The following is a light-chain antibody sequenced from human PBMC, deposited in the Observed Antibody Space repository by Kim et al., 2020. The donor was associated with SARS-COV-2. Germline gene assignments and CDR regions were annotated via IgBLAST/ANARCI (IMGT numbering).Light chain of an antibody. J-gene: IGLJ2*01. V-gene: IGLV3-19*01. CDR3: NSRDSNGNHVV. CDR2: GKN. Sequence: AFGKTVRITCQGHSLRSCYASCHTKKPGHAPVLVVYGKNHRPSRIPDLFSSSSSGNTASLTITGAQAENEADYYCNSRDSNGNHVVFGGGTQLTVL. CDR1: SLRSCY.